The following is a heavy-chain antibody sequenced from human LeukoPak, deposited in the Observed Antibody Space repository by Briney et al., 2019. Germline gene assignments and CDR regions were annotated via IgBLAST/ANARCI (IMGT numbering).Heavy chain of an antibody. Sequence: GESLKISCKGSGYSFTSYWIGWVRQMPGKGLEWMGIIYPGDSDTRYSPSFQGQVTISADKSISTAYLQWSSLKASDTAMYYCARTSYCSSTSCHEGDYWGQGTLVTVSS. CDR1: GYSFTSYW. CDR3: ARTSYCSSTSCHEGDY. CDR2: IYPGDSDT. D-gene: IGHD2-2*01. V-gene: IGHV5-51*01. J-gene: IGHJ4*02.